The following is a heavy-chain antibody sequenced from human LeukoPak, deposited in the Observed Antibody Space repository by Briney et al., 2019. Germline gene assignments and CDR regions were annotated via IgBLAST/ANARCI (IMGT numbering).Heavy chain of an antibody. V-gene: IGHV3-74*01. CDR3: ARDSVEWYIFDY. J-gene: IGHJ4*02. CDR2: TNRDGSST. CDR1: GFTCSSYW. Sequence: GGSLRLSCAASGFTCSSYWMHWVRQAPGKGPVWVARTNRDGSSTAYADSVKDRFTISKDNAKNTLYLLMNSLRAEDTAVYYCARDSVEWYIFDYWGQGTLVTVSS. D-gene: IGHD3-3*01.